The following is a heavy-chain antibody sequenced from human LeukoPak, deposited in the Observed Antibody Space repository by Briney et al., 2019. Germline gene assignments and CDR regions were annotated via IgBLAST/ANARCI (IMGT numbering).Heavy chain of an antibody. CDR3: AKANGYNWNDPPDY. V-gene: IGHV3-53*01. CDR2: IYSGGST. D-gene: IGHD1-20*01. J-gene: IGHJ4*02. CDR1: GFTVSSNY. Sequence: PGGSLRLSCAASGFTVSSNYMRWVRQAPGKGLEWVSVIYSGGSTYYADSVKGRFTISRDNSKNTLYLQMNSLRAEDTAVYYCAKANGYNWNDPPDYWGQGTLVTVSS.